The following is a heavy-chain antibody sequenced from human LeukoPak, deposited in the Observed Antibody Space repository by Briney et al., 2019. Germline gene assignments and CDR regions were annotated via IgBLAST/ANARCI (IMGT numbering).Heavy chain of an antibody. J-gene: IGHJ5*02. D-gene: IGHD3-10*01. Sequence: GGSLRLPCAASGFTFSNAWMTWVRQAPGKGLEWVGRVKSKTDGGTTNYAAPVKGRFTISRDDSKNTVFLQMDSLKSEDTAVYFCYASGRGPWGQGTLVTVSS. CDR3: YASGRGP. CDR1: GFTFSNAW. V-gene: IGHV3-15*01. CDR2: VKSKTDGGTT.